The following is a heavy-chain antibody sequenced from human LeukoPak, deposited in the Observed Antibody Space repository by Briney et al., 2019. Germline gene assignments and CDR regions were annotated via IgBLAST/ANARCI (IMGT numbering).Heavy chain of an antibody. D-gene: IGHD4-17*01. Sequence: QPGGSLRLSCAASGLCFSSYDMHWVRQATGKRLEWVSAIGTKGDTYYSDSVRGRFTISRENGKNSLYLQMNSLRAGDTAVYYCAREMSDTATWGWYFDLWGRGTLVTVSS. J-gene: IGHJ2*01. CDR2: IGTKGDT. CDR3: AREMSDTATWGWYFDL. CDR1: GLCFSSYD. V-gene: IGHV3-13*01.